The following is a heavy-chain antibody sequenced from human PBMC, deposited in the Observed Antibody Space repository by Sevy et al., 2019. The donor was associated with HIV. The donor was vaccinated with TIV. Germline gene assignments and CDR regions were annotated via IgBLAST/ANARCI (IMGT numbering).Heavy chain of an antibody. Sequence: GGSLRLSCAASGFSFHEYAMHWVRQAPGKGLEWVAGISWNSGSIGYADSVKGRFTSSRENATQSIHLQMSSLRADDRAIYYLAKDLNRSCDSLNCYSYYFYYYGLDVWGQGTTVTASS. CDR3: AKDLNRSCDSLNCYSYYFYYYGLDV. D-gene: IGHD2-21*02. CDR1: GFSFHEYA. J-gene: IGHJ6*02. CDR2: ISWNSGSI. V-gene: IGHV3-9*01.